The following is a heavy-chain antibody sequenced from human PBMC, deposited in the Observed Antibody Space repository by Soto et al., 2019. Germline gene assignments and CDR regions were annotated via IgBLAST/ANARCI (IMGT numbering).Heavy chain of an antibody. D-gene: IGHD6-13*01. V-gene: IGHV1-2*02. CDR1: GYTFSGYF. CDR2: MNPNSGGT. Sequence: QVQLVQSGADVKKPGASVKLSCKTSGYTFSGYFMHWLRQAPGQGLEWMGWMNPNSGGTDYAQNFQGRVSMTWDTSISTAYMELSRLRSDDTAIYYCARGYYSSSWRVFDYWGQGTLVTVSS. CDR3: ARGYYSSSWRVFDY. J-gene: IGHJ4*02.